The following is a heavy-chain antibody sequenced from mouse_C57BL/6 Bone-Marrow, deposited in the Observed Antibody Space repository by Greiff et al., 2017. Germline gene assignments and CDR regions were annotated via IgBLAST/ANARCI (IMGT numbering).Heavy chain of an antibody. CDR3: ARAYYRDAMDY. CDR1: GYSITSGYD. V-gene: IGHV3-1*01. Sequence: EVKLQESGPGMVKPSQSLSLTCTVTGYSITSGYDWHWIRHFPGNKLEWMGYISYSGSTNYNPSLKSRISITHDPSKNHFFLKLNSVTTEDTATXYCARAYYRDAMDYWGQGTSVTVSS. CDR2: ISYSGST. J-gene: IGHJ4*01. D-gene: IGHD2-14*01.